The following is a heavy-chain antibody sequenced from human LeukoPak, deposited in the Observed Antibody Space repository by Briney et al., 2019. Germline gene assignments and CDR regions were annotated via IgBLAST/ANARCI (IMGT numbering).Heavy chain of an antibody. CDR1: GGTFSSYA. CDR2: IIPIFGTA. D-gene: IGHD3-3*01. CDR3: ARGYYDFWSGSGPGWFDP. J-gene: IGHJ5*02. V-gene: IGHV1-69*05. Sequence: SPVKVSCKASGGTFSSYAISWVRQAPGQGLEWMGRIIPIFGTANYAQKFQGRVTITTDESTSTAYMELSSLRSEDTAVYYCARGYYDFWSGSGPGWFDPWGQGTLVTVSS.